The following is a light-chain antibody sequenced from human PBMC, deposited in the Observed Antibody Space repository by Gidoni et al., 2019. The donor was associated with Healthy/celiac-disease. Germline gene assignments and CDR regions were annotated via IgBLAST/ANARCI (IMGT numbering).Light chain of an antibody. CDR1: QSVSSY. Sequence: EILLTHSPPTLSLSPGERPTLSCRASQSVSSYLAWYQQKPGQAPRLLIYDASNRATGIPARFSGSGSGTDFTLTISSLEPEDFAVYYCQQRSNWPPMYTFGQGTKLEIK. CDR3: QQRSNWPPMYT. J-gene: IGKJ2*01. V-gene: IGKV3-11*01. CDR2: DAS.